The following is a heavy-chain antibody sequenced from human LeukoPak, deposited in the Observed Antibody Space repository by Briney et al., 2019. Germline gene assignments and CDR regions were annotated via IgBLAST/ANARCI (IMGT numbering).Heavy chain of an antibody. CDR3: AKAYTVATMPLGY. CDR2: ISGSGGST. Sequence: GGSLRLSCAASGFTFNTFNMNWVRQAPGKGLEWVSAISGSGGSTYYADSVKGRFTISRDNSKNTLYLQMNSLRAEDTAVYYCAKAYTVATMPLGYWGQGTLVTVSS. CDR1: GFTFNTFN. V-gene: IGHV3-23*01. D-gene: IGHD5-12*01. J-gene: IGHJ4*02.